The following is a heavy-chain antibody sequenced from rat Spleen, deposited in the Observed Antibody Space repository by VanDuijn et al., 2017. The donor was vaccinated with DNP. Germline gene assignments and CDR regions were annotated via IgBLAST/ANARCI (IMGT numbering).Heavy chain of an antibody. CDR1: GYSITSSSR. D-gene: IGHD3-4*01. CDR3: AQPFAY. V-gene: IGHV3-3*01. J-gene: IGHJ3*01. Sequence: EVQLQESGPGLVKPSQSLSLTCSVTGYSITSSSRWNWIRKFPGNKLEWMGYINSSGGTNYNPSLKSRISITRDTSKNQFFLHVNSVTTEDTATYYCAQPFAYWGQGTLVTVSS. CDR2: INSSGGT.